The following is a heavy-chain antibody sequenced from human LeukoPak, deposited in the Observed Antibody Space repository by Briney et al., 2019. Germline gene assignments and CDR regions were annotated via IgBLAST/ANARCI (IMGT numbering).Heavy chain of an antibody. CDR3: AADSGEYVRFLEWLTNYYYYGMDV. J-gene: IGHJ6*02. CDR2: IVVGSGNT. V-gene: IGHV1-58*01. CDR1: GFTFTSSA. Sequence: SVKVSCKASGFTFTSSAVQWVRQARGQRLEWIGWIVVGSGNTNYAQKFQERVTITRDMSTSTAYMELSSLRSEDTAVYYCAADSGEYVRFLEWLTNYYYYGMDVWGQGTTVTVSS. D-gene: IGHD3-3*01.